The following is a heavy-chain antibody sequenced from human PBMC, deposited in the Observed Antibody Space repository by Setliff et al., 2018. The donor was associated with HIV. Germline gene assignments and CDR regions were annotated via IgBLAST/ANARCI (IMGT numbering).Heavy chain of an antibody. D-gene: IGHD3-22*01. J-gene: IGHJ4*02. CDR2: IYPDDSDA. Sequence: GESLKISCKVSGSNFRTRWIGWVRQTPEKGLEWMGNIYPDDSDAEYNPSFEGHVTMSVDKSITTVYLQWTSLKSSDTAMYFCARHLQYYYDINGYPRGYFDYWGQGTLVTVSS. CDR3: ARHLQYYYDINGYPRGYFDY. CDR1: GSNFRTRW. V-gene: IGHV5-51*01.